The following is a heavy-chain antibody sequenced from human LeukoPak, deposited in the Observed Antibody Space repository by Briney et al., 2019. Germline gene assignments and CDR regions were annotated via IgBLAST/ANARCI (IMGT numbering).Heavy chain of an antibody. V-gene: IGHV3-30*04. CDR3: ARKGGPRFLGRYKYYGLDV. J-gene: IGHJ6*02. CDR1: GFTFNDYI. CDR2: ISYDGSSE. Sequence: PGGSLRLSCAASGFTFNDYIIHWVRQAPGKGLEWVALISYDGSSEYYADSVKGRFTISRDNSKNTLYLQMNSLRVEDTAVYYCARKGGPRFLGRYKYYGLDVWGQGTTVTVS. D-gene: IGHD3-3*01.